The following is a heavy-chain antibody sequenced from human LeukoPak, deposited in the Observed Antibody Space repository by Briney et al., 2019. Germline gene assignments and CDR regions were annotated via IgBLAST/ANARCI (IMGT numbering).Heavy chain of an antibody. V-gene: IGHV5-51*01. CDR3: GRSGHYGTDV. J-gene: IGHJ6*02. Sequence: GEPLNISCTGSGYSFTSYWIAWVRQMPGKRLEWMGIIYAGGSDTRYSPSFQGQVTISVDKSINTAYLQWRSLKASDAAMYYCGRSGHYGTDVWGQGTTVTVSS. CDR2: IYAGGSDT. D-gene: IGHD3-10*01. CDR1: GYSFTSYW.